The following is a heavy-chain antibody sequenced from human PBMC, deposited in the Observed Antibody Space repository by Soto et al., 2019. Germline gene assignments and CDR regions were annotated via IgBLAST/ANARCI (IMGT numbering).Heavy chain of an antibody. D-gene: IGHD3-3*01. CDR1: GFTFSSYA. V-gene: IGHV3-23*01. Sequence: GGSLTLSCAASGFTFSSYAMSWVRQAPGKGLEWVSAISGSGGSTYYADSVKGRFTISRDNSKNTPYLQMNSLGAEDTAVYYCAKALRFYYDFWSGHIRGPYYYYMDVWGKGTTVTVSS. J-gene: IGHJ6*03. CDR3: AKALRFYYDFWSGHIRGPYYYYMDV. CDR2: ISGSGGST.